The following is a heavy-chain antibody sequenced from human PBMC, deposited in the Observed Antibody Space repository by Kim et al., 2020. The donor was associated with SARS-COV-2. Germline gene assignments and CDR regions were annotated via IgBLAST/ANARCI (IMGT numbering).Heavy chain of an antibody. CDR1: GGSVSSGSYF. CDR2: IYYSGNT. V-gene: IGHV4-61*01. D-gene: IGHD3-3*01. Sequence: PSETLSLTCTVSGGSVSSGSYFWSWIRQPPGKGLEWIGYIYYSGNTNYNPSLKSRVTMSVDTSKNQFSLKLRSVTAADTAVYYCARAPNDFWSGYPYYFDYWGQGTLVTVSS. CDR3: ARAPNDFWSGYPYYFDY. J-gene: IGHJ4*02.